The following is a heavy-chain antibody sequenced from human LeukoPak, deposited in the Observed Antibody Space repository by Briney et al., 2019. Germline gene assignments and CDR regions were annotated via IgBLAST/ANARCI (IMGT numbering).Heavy chain of an antibody. CDR2: INPSGGST. Sequence: ASVKVSCKASGYTFTSYYMHWVRQAPGQGLEWMGIINPSGGSTSYAQKFQGRVTMTRDTSTSTVYMELSSLRSEDTAVYYCARDRGTGSGSYKNWFDPWGQGTLVTASS. CDR3: ARDRGTGSGSYKNWFDP. D-gene: IGHD3-10*01. V-gene: IGHV1-46*01. J-gene: IGHJ5*02. CDR1: GYTFTSYY.